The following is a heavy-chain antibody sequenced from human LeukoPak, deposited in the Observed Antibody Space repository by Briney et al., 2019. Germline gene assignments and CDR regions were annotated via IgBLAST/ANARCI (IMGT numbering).Heavy chain of an antibody. D-gene: IGHD1-26*01. J-gene: IGHJ4*02. CDR1: GFTFNRYA. Sequence: GGSLRLSCAASGFTFNRYAMHWVRQAPGKGLEWVAFIRYDGSNKYYADSVKGRFTISRDNSKNTLYLQINSLRAEDTAVYYCAKSRTSYSGSPQGLVDYWGQGTLVTVSS. CDR2: IRYDGSNK. CDR3: AKSRTSYSGSPQGLVDY. V-gene: IGHV3-30*02.